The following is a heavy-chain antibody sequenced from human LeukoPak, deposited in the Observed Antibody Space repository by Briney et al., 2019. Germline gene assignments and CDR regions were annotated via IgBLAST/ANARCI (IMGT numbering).Heavy chain of an antibody. D-gene: IGHD3-22*01. CDR2: INQDGGTE. CDR3: ARASYYYDTTGLGAVDI. V-gene: IGHV3-7*03. Sequence: GGSLRLSCAAYGFTFTNYWLTWVRQAPGKGLEWVANINQDGGTEYYVDSMKGRFTISRDDAKKSLFLQMNSLRTEDTALYYCARASYYYDTTGLGAVDIWGQGTMVTVSS. CDR1: GFTFTNYW. J-gene: IGHJ3*02.